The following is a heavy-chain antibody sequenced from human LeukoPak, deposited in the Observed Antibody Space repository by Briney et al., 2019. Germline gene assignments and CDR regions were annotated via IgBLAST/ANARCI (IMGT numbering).Heavy chain of an antibody. V-gene: IGHV3-30*03. CDR3: AREVDNWNDGQLGY. CDR2: ISYDGSNK. Sequence: GRSLRLSCAASGFTFSSYGMHWVRQAPGKGLEWVAVISYDGSNKYYADSVKGRFTISRDNSKSTLYLQMNSLRAEDTAVYYCAREVDNWNDGQLGYWGQGTLVTVSS. D-gene: IGHD1-1*01. CDR1: GFTFSSYG. J-gene: IGHJ4*02.